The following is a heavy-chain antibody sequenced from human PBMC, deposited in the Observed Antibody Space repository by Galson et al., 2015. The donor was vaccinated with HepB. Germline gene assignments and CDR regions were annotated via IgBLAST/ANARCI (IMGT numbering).Heavy chain of an antibody. CDR1: GFTFSSYG. J-gene: IGHJ6*02. Sequence: SLRLSCAASGFTFSSYGMHWVRQAPGKGLEWVAVIWYDRSNKYYADSVKGRFTISRDNSKNTLYLQMNSLRAEDTAVYYCARPQYGSGSYPDVWGQGTTVTVSS. CDR3: ARPQYGSGSYPDV. V-gene: IGHV3-33*01. D-gene: IGHD3-10*01. CDR2: IWYDRSNK.